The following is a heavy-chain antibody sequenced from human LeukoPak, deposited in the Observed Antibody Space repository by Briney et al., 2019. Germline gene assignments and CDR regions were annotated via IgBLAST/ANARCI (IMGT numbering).Heavy chain of an antibody. V-gene: IGHV3-21*01. J-gene: IGHJ6*03. CDR3: ARGPSGSYYYYYYYMDV. D-gene: IGHD1-26*01. Sequence: GVSLRLSCAASGFTFSSYSMNWVRQAPGKGLEWVSSISSSSSYIYYADSVKDRFTISRDNAENSLYLQMNSLRAEDTAVYYCARGPSGSYYYYYYYMDVWGKGTTVTVSS. CDR1: GFTFSSYS. CDR2: ISSSSSYI.